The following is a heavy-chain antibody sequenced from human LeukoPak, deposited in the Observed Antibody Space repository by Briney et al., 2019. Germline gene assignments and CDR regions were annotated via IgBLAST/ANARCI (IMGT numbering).Heavy chain of an antibody. V-gene: IGHV1-2*02. D-gene: IGHD3-10*01. CDR1: GYTFTVYY. CDR3: AREGRRYYGSGSYNFDY. J-gene: IGHJ4*02. Sequence: ASVKVSCKASGYTFTVYYMHWVRQAPGQGLEWMGWINPNSGGTNYAQKFQGRVTMTRDTSISTAYMELSRLRSDDTAVYYCAREGRRYYGSGSYNFDYWGQGTLVTVSS. CDR2: INPNSGGT.